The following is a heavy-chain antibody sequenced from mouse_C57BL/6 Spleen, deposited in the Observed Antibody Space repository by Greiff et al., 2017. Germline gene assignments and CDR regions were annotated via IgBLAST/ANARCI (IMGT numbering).Heavy chain of an antibody. D-gene: IGHD2-5*01. CDR1: GYTFTSYW. CDR2: IHPNSGST. V-gene: IGHV1-64*01. Sequence: QVQLKQPGAELVKPGASVKLSCKASGYTFTSYWMHWVKQRPGQGLEWIGMIHPNSGSTNYNEKFKSKATLTVDKSSSTAYMQLSSLTSEDSAVYYCARHSNYWYFDVWGTGTTVTVSS. J-gene: IGHJ1*03. CDR3: ARHSNYWYFDV.